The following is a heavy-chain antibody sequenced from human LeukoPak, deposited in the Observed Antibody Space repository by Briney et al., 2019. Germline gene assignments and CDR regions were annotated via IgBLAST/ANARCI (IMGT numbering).Heavy chain of an antibody. Sequence: SLKVSCKASGGTFSSYAISSERQAPGQGLEGMGRIIPIFGTANYAQKLQGRVTITTDESTSTAYMALSSLRSEDTAVYYCARGPNSGWDYMDVWGKGTTVTVSS. V-gene: IGHV1-69*05. CDR3: ARGPNSGWDYMDV. CDR2: IIPIFGTA. J-gene: IGHJ6*03. CDR1: GGTFSSYA. D-gene: IGHD6-19*01.